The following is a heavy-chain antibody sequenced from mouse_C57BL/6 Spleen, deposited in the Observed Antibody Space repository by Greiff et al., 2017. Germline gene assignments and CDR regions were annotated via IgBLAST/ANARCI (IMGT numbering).Heavy chain of an antibody. V-gene: IGHV14-2*01. D-gene: IGHD1-1*01. CDR2: IDPEDGET. J-gene: IGHJ4*01. CDR1: GFNIKDYY. Sequence: EVQLQQSGAELVKPGASVKLSCTASGFNIKDYYMHWVKQRPEQGLEWIGRIDPEDGETNYAPKFQGKATITADTSSNTAYLQLSSLTSEDTAVDYCAVTVVASEAMDYWGQGTSVTVSS. CDR3: AVTVVASEAMDY.